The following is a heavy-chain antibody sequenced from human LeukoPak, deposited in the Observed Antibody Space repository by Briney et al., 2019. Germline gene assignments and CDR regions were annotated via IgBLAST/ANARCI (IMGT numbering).Heavy chain of an antibody. CDR1: GFTFSSYA. V-gene: IGHV3-30*01. J-gene: IGHJ4*02. CDR3: ARDGGSGWYNYFDY. D-gene: IGHD6-19*01. Sequence: PGGSLRLSCAASGFTFSSYAMHWVRQAPGKGLEWVAVISYDGSSKYYADSVKGRFTISRDNSKNTLYLQMNSLRAEDTAVYYCARDGGSGWYNYFDYWGQGTLVTVSS. CDR2: ISYDGSSK.